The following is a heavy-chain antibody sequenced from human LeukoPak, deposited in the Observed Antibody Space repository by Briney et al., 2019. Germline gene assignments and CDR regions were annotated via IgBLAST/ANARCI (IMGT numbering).Heavy chain of an antibody. J-gene: IGHJ4*02. CDR3: TRETPSRSFDY. CDR2: MNPNSGKT. D-gene: IGHD4-23*01. V-gene: IGHV1-8*01. CDR1: GYTLTSYD. Sequence: ASVKVSCKASGYTLTSYDINWVRQATGQGLEWMGWMNPNSGKTGYAQKFQGRITITRNTSISTAYMELSSLRSEDTAVYYCTRETPSRSFDYWGQGTLVTVSS.